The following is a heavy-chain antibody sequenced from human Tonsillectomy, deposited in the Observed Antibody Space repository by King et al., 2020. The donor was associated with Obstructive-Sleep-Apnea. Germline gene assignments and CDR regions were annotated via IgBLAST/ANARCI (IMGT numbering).Heavy chain of an antibody. CDR2: IYYSGST. Sequence: QLQESGPGLVKPSETLSLTCTVSGGSISSSSYYWGWIRQPPGKGLEWIGSIYYSGSTYYNPSLTSRVTISFDTSKNQFSLKLSSVTAADTAVYYCARASSHTYYYYYGMDVWGQGTTVTVSS. CDR1: GGSISSSSYY. CDR3: ARASSHTYYYYYGMDV. V-gene: IGHV4-39*07. J-gene: IGHJ6*02.